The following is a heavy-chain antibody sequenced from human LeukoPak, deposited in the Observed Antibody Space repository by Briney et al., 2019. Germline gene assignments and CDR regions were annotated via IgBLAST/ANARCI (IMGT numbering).Heavy chain of an antibody. J-gene: IGHJ4*02. D-gene: IGHD3-10*01. CDR1: GFTFSSYN. CDR3: AKQGSYCMDY. Sequence: PGGSLRLSCAASGFTFSSYNIHWVRQAPGKGLEWIRYDGSNKYFADSVKGRFTIPRDNSKNTLYLQMNSLRPEDTAVYYCAKQGSYCMDYWGQGTLVTVSS. CDR2: RYDGSNK. V-gene: IGHV3-30*02.